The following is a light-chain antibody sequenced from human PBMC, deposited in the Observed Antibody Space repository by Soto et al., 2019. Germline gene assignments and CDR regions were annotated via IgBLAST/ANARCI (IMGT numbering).Light chain of an antibody. CDR2: SAS. CDR3: HHFGSLPET. Sequence: FVLTQSPDTLSLSPGERATLSCGASNRVVNDYLAWYQQRPGQAPRLLFYSASSRATGIPDRFSGSGSGTDFTLTISRLEPEDFAVYYCHHFGSLPETFGQGTNVE. CDR1: NRVVNDY. J-gene: IGKJ1*01. V-gene: IGKV3-20*01.